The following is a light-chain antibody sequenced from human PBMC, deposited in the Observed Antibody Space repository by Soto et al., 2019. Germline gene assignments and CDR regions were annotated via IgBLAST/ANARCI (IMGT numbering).Light chain of an antibody. CDR1: SSDVGGYDY. CDR3: SSFVAGNNYWV. Sequence: QSALTQPPSESGSTGRSVTISCTGTSSDVGGYDYVSWFQQHPGKAPKLIIYEVTKRPSGVPDRFSASKSGNTASLTVSGLQAEDEADYYCSSFVAGNNYWVFGGGTKLTVL. J-gene: IGLJ3*02. V-gene: IGLV2-8*01. CDR2: EVT.